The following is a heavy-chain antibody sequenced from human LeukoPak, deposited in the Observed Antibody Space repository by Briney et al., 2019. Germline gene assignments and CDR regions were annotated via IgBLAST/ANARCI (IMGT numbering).Heavy chain of an antibody. CDR3: AKDRSGYENWYFDL. Sequence: PGGSLRLSCAASEFTFSNYCMHWVRQAPGKGLEWVSGISWNSGSIGYADSVKGRFTISRDNAKNSLYLQMNSLRAEDTALYYCAKDRSGYENWYFDLWGRGTLVTVSS. CDR1: EFTFSNYC. D-gene: IGHD5-12*01. J-gene: IGHJ2*01. CDR2: ISWNSGSI. V-gene: IGHV3-9*01.